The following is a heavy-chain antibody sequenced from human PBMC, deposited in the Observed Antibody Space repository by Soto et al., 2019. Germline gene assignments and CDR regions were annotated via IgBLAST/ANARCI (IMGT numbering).Heavy chain of an antibody. CDR1: GDSVSSSSAA. CDR2: TYYRSKWYN. J-gene: IGHJ6*02. V-gene: IGHV6-1*01. D-gene: IGHD1-26*01. Sequence: QVQLQQSGSGLVKPSQTLSLTCAISGDSVSSSSAAWTWIRQSPSRGLEWLGRTYYRSKWYNQFAVSGKSRITINPDTSKNPFSLQLNSVTPEDTAVYYCARWEHEHGKMDVWGRGTTVTVSS. CDR3: ARWEHEHGKMDV.